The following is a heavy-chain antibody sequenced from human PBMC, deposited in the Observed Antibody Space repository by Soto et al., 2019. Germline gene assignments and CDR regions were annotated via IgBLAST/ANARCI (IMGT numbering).Heavy chain of an antibody. CDR3: ARDCSSTSCYAPYYYYGMDV. V-gene: IGHV1-69*01. CDR2: IIPIFGTA. Sequence: QVQLVQSGAEVKKPGSSVKVSCKASGGTFSSYAISWVRQAPGQGLEWMGGIIPIFGTANYAQKFQGRVTSTADESTSTAYMALSSLRSEDTAVYYCARDCSSTSCYAPYYYYGMDVWGQGTTVTVSS. CDR1: GGTFSSYA. J-gene: IGHJ6*02. D-gene: IGHD2-2*01.